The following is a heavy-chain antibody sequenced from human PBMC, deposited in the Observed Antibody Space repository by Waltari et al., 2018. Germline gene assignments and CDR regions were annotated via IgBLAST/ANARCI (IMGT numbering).Heavy chain of an antibody. CDR3: ARGRDGYNHGGDAFDI. Sequence: EVQLVESGGGLVQPGGSLRLSCAASGFTFSSYSMNWVRQAPGKGLEWVSYISSSSSTIYYADSVKGRFTISRDNAKNSLYLQMNSLRAEDTAVYYCARGRDGYNHGGDAFDIWGQGTMVTVSS. V-gene: IGHV3-48*04. CDR2: ISSSSSTI. D-gene: IGHD5-12*01. J-gene: IGHJ3*02. CDR1: GFTFSSYS.